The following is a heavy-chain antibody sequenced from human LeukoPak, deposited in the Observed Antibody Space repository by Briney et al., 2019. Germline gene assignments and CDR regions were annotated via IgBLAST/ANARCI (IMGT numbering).Heavy chain of an antibody. CDR1: GGSISSYY. J-gene: IGHJ6*02. D-gene: IGHD6-13*01. CDR3: ARGGYSSSWYNTGYYYYGMDV. Sequence: HPSETLFLTCTVSGGSISSYYWSWIRQPPGKGLEWVGYIYYSGSTNYNPSLKSRVTISVDTSKNQFSLKLSSVTAADTAVYYCARGGYSSSWYNTGYYYYGMDVWGQGPTVTVSS. V-gene: IGHV4-59*08. CDR2: IYYSGST.